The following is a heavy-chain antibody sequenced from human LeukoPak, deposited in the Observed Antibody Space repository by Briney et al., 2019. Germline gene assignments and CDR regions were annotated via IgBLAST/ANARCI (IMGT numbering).Heavy chain of an antibody. CDR3: ARGGDYYDRSGYYSGQALDI. D-gene: IGHD3-22*01. V-gene: IGHV3-48*03. CDR2: ISSSGSTI. J-gene: IGHJ3*02. Sequence: PGGSLRLSCAASGFTFSSYEMNWVRQAPGKGLEWVSYISSSGSTIYYADSVKGRFTLSRDKSENTLYLQMNSLRAQDTAVYYCARGGDYYDRSGYYSGQALDIWGQGTMVTVSS. CDR1: GFTFSSYE.